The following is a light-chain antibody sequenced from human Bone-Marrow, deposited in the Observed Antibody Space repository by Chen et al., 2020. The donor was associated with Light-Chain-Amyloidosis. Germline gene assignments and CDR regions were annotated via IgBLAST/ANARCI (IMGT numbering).Light chain of an antibody. CDR3: QVWDRGSDRPV. CDR1: NIGSTS. Sequence: SYVLTQPSSLSVAPGQTATIPCGGSNIGSTSVHWYQQTPGQAPLLVVYDDSDRPSGLPGRLSGSDSGNTATLTNSRVEAGDEADYYWQVWDRGSDRPVFGGGTKLTVL. CDR2: DDS. V-gene: IGLV3-21*02. J-gene: IGLJ3*02.